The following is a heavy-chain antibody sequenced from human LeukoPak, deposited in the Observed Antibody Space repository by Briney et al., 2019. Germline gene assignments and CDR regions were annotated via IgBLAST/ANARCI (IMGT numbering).Heavy chain of an antibody. J-gene: IGHJ2*01. Sequence: PSETLSLTCTVSGGSISSYYWSWIRQPPGKGLEWIGYIYYSGSTNYNPSLKSRVTISVDTSKNQFSLKLSSVTAADTAVYYCARSQTPWYFDLWGRGTLVTVSS. CDR3: ARSQTPWYFDL. V-gene: IGHV4-59*01. CDR1: GGSISSYY. CDR2: IYYSGST.